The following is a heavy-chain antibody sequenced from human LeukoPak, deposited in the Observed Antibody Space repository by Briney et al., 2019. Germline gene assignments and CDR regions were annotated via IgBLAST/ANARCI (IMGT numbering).Heavy chain of an antibody. V-gene: IGHV3-30*04. CDR3: ATLNRVGATTVDY. CDR2: ISYDGSNK. J-gene: IGHJ4*02. CDR1: GFTFSSYA. D-gene: IGHD1-26*01. Sequence: PGRSLRLSCAASGFTFSSYAMHWVRQAPGKGLEWVAVISYDGSNKYYADSVKGRFTISRDNSKNTLYLQMNSLRAEDTAVYYCATLNRVGATTVDYWGQGTLVTVSS.